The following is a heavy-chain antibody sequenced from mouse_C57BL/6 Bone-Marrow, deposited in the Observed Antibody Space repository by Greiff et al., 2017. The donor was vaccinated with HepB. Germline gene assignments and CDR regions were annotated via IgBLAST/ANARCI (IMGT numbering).Heavy chain of an antibody. CDR3: ARWRLPHYFDY. CDR1: GYAFTNYL. Sequence: QVQLQQSGAELVRPGTSVKVSCKASGYAFTNYLIEWVKQRPGQGLEWIGVINPGSGGTKYNEKFKSKATLTVDKPSSTAYMQLSSLTSEDSAVYYCARWRLPHYFDYWGQGTTLTVSS. D-gene: IGHD3-2*02. CDR2: INPGSGGT. J-gene: IGHJ2*01. V-gene: IGHV1-54*01.